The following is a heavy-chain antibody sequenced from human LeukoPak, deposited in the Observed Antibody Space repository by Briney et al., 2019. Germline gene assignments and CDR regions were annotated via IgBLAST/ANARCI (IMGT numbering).Heavy chain of an antibody. D-gene: IGHD3-9*01. CDR3: VRDGRFDSACFDS. Sequence: SETLSLTCNVSGDPLNDNLYYWGWIRQSPGKGLEWIGAFYSSGSTSSHSSPKSRVTISVDTSRTQLSLKLDSVTDTDTAVYYCVRDGRFDSACFDSWGPGILVTVSS. V-gene: IGHV4-39*07. CDR2: FYSSGST. CDR1: GDPLNDNLYY. J-gene: IGHJ4*02.